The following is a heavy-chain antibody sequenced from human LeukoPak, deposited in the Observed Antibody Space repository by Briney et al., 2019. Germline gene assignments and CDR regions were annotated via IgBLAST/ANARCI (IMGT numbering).Heavy chain of an antibody. Sequence: SETLSLTCTVSGGSISSYYWSWIRQPPGKGLEWIGYIYYSGSTNYNLSLKSRVTISVDTSKNQFSLKLSSVTAADTAVYYCARDRRGAADAFDIWGQGTMVTVSS. V-gene: IGHV4-59*01. D-gene: IGHD1-26*01. CDR2: IYYSGST. J-gene: IGHJ3*02. CDR1: GGSISSYY. CDR3: ARDRRGAADAFDI.